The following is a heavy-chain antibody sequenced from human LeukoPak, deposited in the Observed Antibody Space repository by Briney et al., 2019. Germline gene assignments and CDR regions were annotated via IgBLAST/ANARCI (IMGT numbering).Heavy chain of an antibody. CDR3: ARVWGYSSGYYN. CDR1: GYTFTGYY. Sequence: ASVTVSCKASGYTFTGYYMHWVRQAPGQGLEWMGWINPNSGGTNYAQKFQGRVTMTRDTSISTAYMELSRLRSDDMAVYYCARVWGYSSGYYNWGQGTLVTVSS. V-gene: IGHV1-2*02. J-gene: IGHJ4*02. D-gene: IGHD3-22*01. CDR2: INPNSGGT.